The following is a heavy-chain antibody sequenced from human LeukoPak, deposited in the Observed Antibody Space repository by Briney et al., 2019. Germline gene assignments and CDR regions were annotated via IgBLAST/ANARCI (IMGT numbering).Heavy chain of an antibody. CDR2: ISSSSSTI. V-gene: IGHV3-48*01. D-gene: IGHD3-10*01. CDR3: TTHELKDAFDI. Sequence: GGSLRLSCAASGFTFSSYAMNWVRQAPGKGLEWVSYISSSSSTIYYADSVKGRFTISRDNAKNSLYLQMNSLRAEDTAVYYCTTHELKDAFDIWGQGTMVAVSS. CDR1: GFTFSSYA. J-gene: IGHJ3*02.